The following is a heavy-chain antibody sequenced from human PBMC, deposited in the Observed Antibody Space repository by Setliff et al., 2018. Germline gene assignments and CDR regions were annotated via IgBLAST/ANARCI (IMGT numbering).Heavy chain of an antibody. V-gene: IGHV4-59*01. CDR3: ARGGTYRYFDY. CDR1: GGSISTYY. Sequence: SETLSLTCTVSGGSISTYYWSWIRQPPGKGLEFIGYVYYSGTTNYDPPLKSRVTMSVDTSKNQFSLKLSSVTAADTAVYYCARGGTYRYFDYWGQGTLVTVSS. CDR2: VYYSGTT. J-gene: IGHJ4*02.